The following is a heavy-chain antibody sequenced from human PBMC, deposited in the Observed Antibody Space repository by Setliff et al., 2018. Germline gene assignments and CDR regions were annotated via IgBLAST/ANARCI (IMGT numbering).Heavy chain of an antibody. CDR1: GGTFSSYA. J-gene: IGHJ3*02. D-gene: IGHD5-12*01. Sequence: SVKVSCKASGGTFSSYAISWVRQAPGRGLEWMGGIIPILGIANYAQKFQGRVTITADKSTSTAYMELSSLRSEDTAVYYCARESGYDSLAAFDIWGQGTMVTVSS. V-gene: IGHV1-69*10. CDR2: IIPILGIA. CDR3: ARESGYDSLAAFDI.